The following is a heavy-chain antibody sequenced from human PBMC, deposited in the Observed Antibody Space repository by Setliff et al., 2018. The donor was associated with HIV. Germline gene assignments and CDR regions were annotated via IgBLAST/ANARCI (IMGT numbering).Heavy chain of an antibody. CDR3: ARDERDGFDEWFSTLDDGMDV. CDR1: GYSFIRYY. Sequence: ASVKVSCKASGYSFIRYYMFWVRQAPGQGLEWMGNINPNTGVTRYAEKFQGRVTMTRDTSISTIYMELSRLRSDDTAVYYCARDERDGFDEWFSTLDDGMDVWGQGTTVTVSS. CDR2: INPNTGVT. D-gene: IGHD3-3*01. J-gene: IGHJ6*02. V-gene: IGHV1-2*02.